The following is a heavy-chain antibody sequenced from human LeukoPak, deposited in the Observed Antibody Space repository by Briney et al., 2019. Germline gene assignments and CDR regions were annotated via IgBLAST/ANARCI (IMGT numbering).Heavy chain of an antibody. V-gene: IGHV3-11*01. CDR3: AKLGSNTMIVDV. J-gene: IGHJ3*01. Sequence: PGGSLRLSCAASGFTFSDYYMFWIRQAPGKGLEWISYISSSGSTKYYADSVKGRFTISRDNAKNSLYVQMNSLRAEDTAVYYCAKLGSNTMIVDVWGQGTKVNVSS. CDR1: GFTFSDYY. D-gene: IGHD3-22*01. CDR2: ISSSGSTK.